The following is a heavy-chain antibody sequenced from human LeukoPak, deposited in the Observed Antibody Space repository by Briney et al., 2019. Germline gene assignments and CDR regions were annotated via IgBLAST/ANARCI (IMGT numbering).Heavy chain of an antibody. CDR2: ISSSSSYI. Sequence: GGSLRLSCAASGFTFSSYSMNWVRQAPGKGLEWVSSISSSSSYIYYADSVKGRFTIPRDNAKNSLYLQMNSLRAEDTAVYYCARDTYDSSGYYYRGIDYWGEGTLVTVSS. V-gene: IGHV3-21*01. CDR1: GFTFSSYS. CDR3: ARDTYDSSGYYYRGIDY. D-gene: IGHD3-22*01. J-gene: IGHJ4*02.